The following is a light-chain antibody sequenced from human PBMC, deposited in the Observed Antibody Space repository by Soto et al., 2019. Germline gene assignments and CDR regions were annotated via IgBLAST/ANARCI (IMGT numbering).Light chain of an antibody. CDR2: WAS. CDR1: QTLLYRSENKNY. J-gene: IGKJ5*01. CDR3: QQYYHNPVT. Sequence: DIVMTQSPDSLSVSPGERATISCESSQTLLYRSENKNYLAWFQQKPGQPPKLLIYWASTRHSGVPDRFTGSGSGTEFTLTISSLQAEDVATYYCQQYYHNPVTFGQGTRLEIK. V-gene: IGKV4-1*01.